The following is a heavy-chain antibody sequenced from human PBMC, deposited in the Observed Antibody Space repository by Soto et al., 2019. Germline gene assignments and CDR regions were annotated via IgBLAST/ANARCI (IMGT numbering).Heavy chain of an antibody. CDR2: IRSKTNSYAT. J-gene: IGHJ4*02. D-gene: IGHD6-19*01. Sequence: GGSLRLSCAASGFTFGGSAMHWVRQASGKGLEWVGHIRSKTNSYATAYAESVKGRFTISRDDSMNTAYLQMNSLKTEDTAVYFCARQTDAVQWLVVPTDYNFDYWGQGTLVTVSS. CDR3: ARQTDAVQWLVVPTDYNFDY. V-gene: IGHV3-73*01. CDR1: GFTFGGSA.